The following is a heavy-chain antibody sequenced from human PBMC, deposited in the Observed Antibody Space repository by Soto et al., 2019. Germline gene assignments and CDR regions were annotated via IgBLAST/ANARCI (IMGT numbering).Heavy chain of an antibody. CDR1: GFTFSDHY. Sequence: EVQLVESGGGLVQPGGSLRLSCAASGFTFSDHYMNWVRQAPGKGLEWLGRTRNKPSSYTTVYAASVNGRVAISRDESKKLLFLQNNRLDTEDTAVYYCARENYNNGEFYIDYWGQGNQVTVSS. CDR3: ARENYNNGEFYIDY. CDR2: TRNKPSSYTT. D-gene: IGHD2-8*01. J-gene: IGHJ4*02. V-gene: IGHV3-72*01.